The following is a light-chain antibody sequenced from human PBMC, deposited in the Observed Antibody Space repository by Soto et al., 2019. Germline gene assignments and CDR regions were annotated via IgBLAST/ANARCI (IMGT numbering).Light chain of an antibody. CDR2: GAS. V-gene: IGKV3-20*01. Sequence: EILLTQSPCTLSLSPGERATLSCRASQSVSSSYLAWYQQNSGQAPRLLIYGASSRATGIPDRCSGSGSGTDFTLSISRLEPEDFEVYYCQQYGSSGITFGQGTRLEIK. CDR1: QSVSSSY. CDR3: QQYGSSGIT. J-gene: IGKJ5*01.